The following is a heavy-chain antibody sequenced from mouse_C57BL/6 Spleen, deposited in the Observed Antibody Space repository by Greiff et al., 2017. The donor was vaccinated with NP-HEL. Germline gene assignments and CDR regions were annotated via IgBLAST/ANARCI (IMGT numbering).Heavy chain of an antibody. D-gene: IGHD2-1*01. CDR2: ISYSGST. CDR1: GYSITSGYD. CDR3: AREGYGNSYWYFDV. J-gene: IGHJ1*03. Sequence: DVQLQESGPGMVKPSQSLSLTCTVTGYSITSGYDWHWIRHFPGNKLEWMGYISYSGSTNYNPSLKSRISITHDTSKNHFFLKLNSVTTEDTATYYCAREGYGNSYWYFDVWGTGTTVTVSS. V-gene: IGHV3-1*01.